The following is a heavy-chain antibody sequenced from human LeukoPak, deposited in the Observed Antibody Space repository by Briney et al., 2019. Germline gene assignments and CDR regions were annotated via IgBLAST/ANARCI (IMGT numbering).Heavy chain of an antibody. V-gene: IGHV4-39*07. J-gene: IGHJ4*02. CDR1: GGSISSSSYY. CDR2: IYYSGST. Sequence: PSETLSLTCTVSGGSISSSSYYWGWIRQPPGKGLEWIGSIYYSGSTHYNPSLKSRVTISVDTSKNQFSLKLSSVTAADTAVYYCARWVVVAANFDYWGQGTLVTVSS. CDR3: ARWVVVAANFDY. D-gene: IGHD2-15*01.